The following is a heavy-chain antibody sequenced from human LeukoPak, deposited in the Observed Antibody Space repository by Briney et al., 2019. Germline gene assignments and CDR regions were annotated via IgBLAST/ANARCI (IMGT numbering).Heavy chain of an antibody. CDR1: DDSISSSTYY. Sequence: SETLSLTCIISDDSISSSTYYWGWIRQPPGKGLEWIGTLYYSGKTYYNPSLKSRVTISIDTSKNQFSLKLTSATAEDTAVYYCARAHNWKYGTFDHWGQGTLVTVSS. J-gene: IGHJ4*02. D-gene: IGHD1-7*01. CDR3: ARAHNWKYGTFDH. V-gene: IGHV4-39*07. CDR2: LYYSGKT.